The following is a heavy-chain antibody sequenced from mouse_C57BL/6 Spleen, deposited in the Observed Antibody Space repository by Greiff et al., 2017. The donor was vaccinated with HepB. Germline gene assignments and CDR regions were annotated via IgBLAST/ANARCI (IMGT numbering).Heavy chain of an antibody. Sequence: EVQLQQSGPELVKPGDSVKISCKASGYSFTGYFMNWVMQSHGKSLEWIGRINPYNGDTFYNQKFKGKATLTVDKSSSTAHMELRSLTSEDSAVYYCARSDGYYALWYFDVWGTGTTVTVSS. D-gene: IGHD2-3*01. CDR1: GYSFTGYF. V-gene: IGHV1-20*01. CDR3: ARSDGYYALWYFDV. CDR2: INPYNGDT. J-gene: IGHJ1*03.